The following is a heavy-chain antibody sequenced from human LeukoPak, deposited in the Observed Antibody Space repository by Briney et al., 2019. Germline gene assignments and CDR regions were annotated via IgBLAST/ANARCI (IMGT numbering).Heavy chain of an antibody. J-gene: IGHJ4*01. D-gene: IGHD4-23*01. CDR1: GGSISNYY. Sequence: SETLSLTCSVSGGSISNYYWSWIRQSPGKGLEWIGYIYYNGSTNYNPSLKSRVTISLDTSKNQFSLKMNSVTAADTAVYYCATYGGFKFDYWGQGTLVTVSS. V-gene: IGHV4-59*03. CDR3: ATYGGFKFDY. CDR2: IYYNGST.